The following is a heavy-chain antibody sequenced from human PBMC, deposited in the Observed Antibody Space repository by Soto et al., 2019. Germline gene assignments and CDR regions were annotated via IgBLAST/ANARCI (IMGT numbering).Heavy chain of an antibody. J-gene: IGHJ4*02. D-gene: IGHD4-17*01. CDR3: PRHGYESISDYGDYVSY. CDR1: GGSISSSSYY. Sequence: SETLSLTXTVSGGSISSSSYYWGWIRQPPGKGLEWIGSIYYSGSTYYNPSLKSRVTISVDTSKNQFSLKLSSVTAADTAVYYCPRHGYESISDYGDYVSYWGQGTLVTVSS. CDR2: IYYSGST. V-gene: IGHV4-39*01.